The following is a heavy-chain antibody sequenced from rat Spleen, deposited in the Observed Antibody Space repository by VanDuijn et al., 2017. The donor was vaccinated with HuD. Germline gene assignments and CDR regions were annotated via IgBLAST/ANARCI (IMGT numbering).Heavy chain of an antibody. CDR3: ARQGGFAY. CDR1: GFTFSNYD. V-gene: IGHV5-25*01. J-gene: IGHJ3*01. Sequence: EVQLVESGGGLVQPGRSLKLSCAASGFTFSNYDMAWVRQAPTKGLEWVAFISPSSGSTYYRDHVKGRFTVFRDNAKRTLYLQMDSLRSEDTATYYCARQGGFAYWGQGTLVTVSS. CDR2: ISPSSGST.